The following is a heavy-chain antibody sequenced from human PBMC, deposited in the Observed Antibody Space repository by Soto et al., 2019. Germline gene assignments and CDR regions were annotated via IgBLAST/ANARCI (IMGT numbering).Heavy chain of an antibody. J-gene: IGHJ4*02. V-gene: IGHV3-23*01. CDR2: ISGSGGST. D-gene: IGHD2-2*01. CDR1: GFTFSSYA. Sequence: PGESLRLSCAASGFTFSSYAMSWVRQAPGKGLEWVSAISGSGGSTYYADSVKGRFTISRDNSKNTLYLQMNSLRAEDTAVYYCAKDLGGELGYCSSTSCYRRGYFDYWGQGTLVTVSS. CDR3: AKDLGGELGYCSSTSCYRRGYFDY.